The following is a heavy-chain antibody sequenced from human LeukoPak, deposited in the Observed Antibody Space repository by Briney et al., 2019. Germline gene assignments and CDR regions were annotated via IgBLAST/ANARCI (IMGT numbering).Heavy chain of an antibody. J-gene: IGHJ3*02. CDR2: IYPADSDI. CDR3: ARHLTYYYDDDAFDI. Sequence: GESLKISCKGSGYSINNYWIGWVRQMPGKGLEWMGIIYPADSDIRYSPSFQGQVTISADKSISTAYLQWSSLKASDTAMYYCARHLTYYYDDDAFDIWGQGTMVTVSS. D-gene: IGHD3-22*01. V-gene: IGHV5-51*01. CDR1: GYSINNYW.